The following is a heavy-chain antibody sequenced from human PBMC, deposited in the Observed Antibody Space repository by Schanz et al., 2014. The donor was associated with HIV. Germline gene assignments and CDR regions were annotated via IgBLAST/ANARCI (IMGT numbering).Heavy chain of an antibody. D-gene: IGHD2-2*01. J-gene: IGHJ5*02. CDR1: GFTLSSYT. CDR2: ISRSGSTI. V-gene: IGHV3-48*01. CDR3: VKDAYASKYINWVDP. Sequence: EVQLVESGGGLVKPGGSLRLSCAASGFTLSSYTMTWVRQAPGKGLEWVSYISRSGSTIYYADSVKGRFTISRDNSKNTLYLQMISLRVEDTAVYYCVKDAYASKYINWVDPWGQGTLVTVSS.